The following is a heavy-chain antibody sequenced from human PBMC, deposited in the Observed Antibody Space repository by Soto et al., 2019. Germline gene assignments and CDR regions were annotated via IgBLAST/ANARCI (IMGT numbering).Heavy chain of an antibody. D-gene: IGHD3-22*01. Sequence: AETLSLTCALSVYSISIGYYWGWVRQPPVKGLDCTPSMYHGGSTYYNPSLNSRVTLSIDMTNNHVSLILNSVTAADTAVYYCARVGPWVPYYYDSSPYTFENWFDPWAQGTLVTVS. J-gene: IGHJ5*02. CDR3: ARVGPWVPYYYDSSPYTFENWFDP. CDR1: VYSISIGYY. CDR2: MYHGGST. V-gene: IGHV4-38-2*01.